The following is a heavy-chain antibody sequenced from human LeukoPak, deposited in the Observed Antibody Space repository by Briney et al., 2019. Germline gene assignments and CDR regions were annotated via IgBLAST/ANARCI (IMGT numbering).Heavy chain of an antibody. V-gene: IGHV4-4*07. CDR3: ARAQKKFYYDTSGYYSRDYFDH. J-gene: IGHJ4*02. CDR1: GGSISSDY. CDR2: IYTSGST. D-gene: IGHD3-22*01. Sequence: SETLSLTCTVSGGSISSDYWSWIRRPDGKGLEWIGRIYTSGSTNYNPSLKSRVTISVDTSKNQFSLKLNSVTAADTAVYYCARAQKKFYYDTSGYYSRDYFDHWGQGTLVTVSS.